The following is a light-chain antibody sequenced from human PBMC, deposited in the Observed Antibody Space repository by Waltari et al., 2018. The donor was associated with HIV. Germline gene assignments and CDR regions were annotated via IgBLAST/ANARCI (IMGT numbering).Light chain of an antibody. J-gene: IGLJ2*01. Sequence: NFILTQSHSVSESPGKTVTISCTRSSGGIGSTYIQWYQQRPGRSPDTVIYEDSQRPSGVPNRFSCSVDSSSNAASLTISGRKTEDEADYFCQSYDGTTVVFGGGTRLTVL. CDR3: QSYDGTTVV. CDR1: SGGIGSTY. V-gene: IGLV6-57*01. CDR2: EDS.